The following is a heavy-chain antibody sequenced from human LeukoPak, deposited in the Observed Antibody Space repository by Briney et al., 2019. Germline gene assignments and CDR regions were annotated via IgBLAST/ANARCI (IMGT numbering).Heavy chain of an antibody. CDR1: GGSITDYY. V-gene: IGHV4-59*01. D-gene: IGHD2/OR15-2a*01. CDR3: ARKNDFDI. J-gene: IGHJ3*02. Sequence: SETLSLTCTVSGGSITDYYWSWIRQPPGKGLEWIGCIYYSGRTYYNPSLKSRVTISVDMSKSQFSLRLTSVTAADTAVYYCARKNDFDIWGQGTLVTVSS. CDR2: IYYSGRT.